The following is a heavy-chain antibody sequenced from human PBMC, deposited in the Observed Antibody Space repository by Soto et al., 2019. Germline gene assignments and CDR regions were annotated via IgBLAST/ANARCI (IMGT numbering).Heavy chain of an antibody. CDR2: LSGSGGTT. J-gene: IGHJ4*02. Sequence: GSLSLSFTVSGVTFSNYAMNWVRQAPGKGLEWVSSLSGSGGTTYYADSVKGRFIISRDNSKNTLYLLMNSLRAEDTALYYCAKQRADYGSGADTFYFDSWGQGALVTVSS. D-gene: IGHD3-10*01. V-gene: IGHV3-23*01. CDR1: GVTFSNYA. CDR3: AKQRADYGSGADTFYFDS.